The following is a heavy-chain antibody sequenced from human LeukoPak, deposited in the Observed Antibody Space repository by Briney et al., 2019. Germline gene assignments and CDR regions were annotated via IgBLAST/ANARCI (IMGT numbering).Heavy chain of an antibody. CDR3: ARDFFPSITGTTYNAFDI. D-gene: IGHD1-20*01. J-gene: IGHJ3*02. CDR2: ISYDGSNK. CDR1: GFTFSSYA. Sequence: GGSLRLSCAASGFTFSSYAMHWVRQAPGKGLEWVAVISYDGSNKYYADSVKGRFTISRDNSKNTLYLQMNSLRAEDTAVYYCARDFFPSITGTTYNAFDIWGQGTMVTVSS. V-gene: IGHV3-30-3*01.